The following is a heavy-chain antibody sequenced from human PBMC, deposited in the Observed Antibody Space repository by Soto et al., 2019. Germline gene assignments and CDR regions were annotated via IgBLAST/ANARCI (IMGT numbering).Heavy chain of an antibody. V-gene: IGHV4-34*01. Sequence: SETLSLTCAVYGGSFSGYYWSWIRQPPGKGLEWIGEINHSGSTNYNPSLKSRVTISVDTSKNQFSLKLSSVTAADTAVYYCARGETNEDFDYWGQGTLVTVSS. CDR1: GGSFSGYY. CDR3: ARGETNEDFDY. J-gene: IGHJ4*02. CDR2: INHSGST. D-gene: IGHD1-1*01.